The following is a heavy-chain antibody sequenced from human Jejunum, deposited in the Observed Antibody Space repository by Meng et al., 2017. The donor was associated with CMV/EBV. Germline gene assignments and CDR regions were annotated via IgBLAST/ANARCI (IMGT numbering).Heavy chain of an antibody. Sequence: QVQLGQSGAEVKKPGSSGKVACKTSGGSFSTHTFSWVRQAPGQGLEWMGGLIAVFDKTKAAPRFQDRVTFTADESTSTAYMELSSLTFEDTAVYFCARGRGNQPLFDFWGQGTLVTVSS. CDR1: GGSFSTHT. CDR2: LIAVFDKT. V-gene: IGHV1-69*13. CDR3: ARGRGNQPLFDF. J-gene: IGHJ4*02. D-gene: IGHD2/OR15-2a*01.